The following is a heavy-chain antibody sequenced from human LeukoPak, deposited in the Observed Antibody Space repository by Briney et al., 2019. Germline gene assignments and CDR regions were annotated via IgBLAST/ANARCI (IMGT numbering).Heavy chain of an antibody. D-gene: IGHD3-9*01. V-gene: IGHV1-18*01. CDR2: ISAYNGHT. CDR1: GYTFTRDG. Sequence: ASVKVSCKASGYTFTRDGVSWVRQAPGQGLECMGWISAYNGHTNYAQKFQGRVTMTTDTSTSTASMELRSLRSDDTAVYYCARDRGDILSGLYMDVWGKGTTVTVSS. J-gene: IGHJ6*03. CDR3: ARDRGDILSGLYMDV.